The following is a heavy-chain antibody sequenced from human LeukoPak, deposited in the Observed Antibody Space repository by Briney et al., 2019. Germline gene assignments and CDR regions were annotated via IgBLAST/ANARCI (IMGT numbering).Heavy chain of an antibody. CDR3: ATETIGRHYDY. CDR1: GFTFSSCG. CDR2: IGPTGTDR. J-gene: IGHJ4*02. Sequence: TAGSLRLSCAASGFTFSSCGFNWVRQAPGKELEWVSSIGPTGTDRYYADSVRGRITISRDNAKNSMYLQKDRLRDEDTAVYYCATETIGRHYDYWGEGTLLTVSS. D-gene: IGHD1-14*01. V-gene: IGHV3-21*01.